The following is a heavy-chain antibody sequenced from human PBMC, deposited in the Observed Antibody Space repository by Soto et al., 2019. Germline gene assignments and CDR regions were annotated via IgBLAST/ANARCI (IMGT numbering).Heavy chain of an antibody. J-gene: IGHJ6*02. D-gene: IGHD3-10*01. CDR2: ISGSGGST. CDR1: GFTFRSYA. CDR3: ANGSGLDPNYYGLAV. V-gene: IGHV3-23*01. Sequence: GWSLRLSCAASGFTFRSYAMSWVRQAPGKGLEWVSGISGSGGSTYYADSVKGRFTISRDNSKNTLYLQMNSLRVEDTAVYYCANGSGLDPNYYGLAVWGQGNTV.